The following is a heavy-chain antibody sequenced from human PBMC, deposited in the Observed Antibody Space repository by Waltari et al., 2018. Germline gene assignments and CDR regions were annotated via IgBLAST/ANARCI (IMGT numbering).Heavy chain of an antibody. CDR2: ISWNSGSI. CDR3: AKDSLPGIAAANDY. J-gene: IGHJ4*02. CDR1: GFTFDDYA. D-gene: IGHD6-13*01. V-gene: IGHV3-9*01. Sequence: EVQLVESGGGLVQPGRSLRLSCAASGFTFDDYAMHWVRQAPGKGLEWVSGISWNSGSIGYADSVKGRFTISRDNAKNSLYLQMNSLRAEDTALYYCAKDSLPGIAAANDYWGQGTLVIVSS.